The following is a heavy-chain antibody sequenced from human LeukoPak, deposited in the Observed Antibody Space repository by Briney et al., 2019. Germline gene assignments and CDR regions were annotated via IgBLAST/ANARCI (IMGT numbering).Heavy chain of an antibody. J-gene: IGHJ5*02. CDR3: ARVDNWNYIDP. V-gene: IGHV4-34*01. CDR1: GGSFSGYY. CDR2: INHSGST. Sequence: SETLSLTCAVYGGSFSGYYWSWIRQPPGKGLEWIGEINHSGSTNYNPSLKSRVTISVDTSKNQFSLKLSSVTAADTAVYYCARVDNWNYIDPWGQGTLVTVSS. D-gene: IGHD1-7*01.